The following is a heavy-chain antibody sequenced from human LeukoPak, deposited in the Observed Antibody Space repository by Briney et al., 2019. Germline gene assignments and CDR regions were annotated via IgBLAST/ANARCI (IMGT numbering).Heavy chain of an antibody. J-gene: IGHJ4*02. V-gene: IGHV3-48*01. CDR3: ARGSTYYDSSGQVPFDY. CDR2: ISSSSTI. Sequence: GGSLRLSCAASGFTFSTYSMNWVRQAPGKGLEWVSYISSSSTIYHADSVKGRFTISRDNAKNSLYLQMNSLRAEDTAVYYCARGSTYYDSSGQVPFDYWGQGTLVTVSS. CDR1: GFTFSTYS. D-gene: IGHD3-22*01.